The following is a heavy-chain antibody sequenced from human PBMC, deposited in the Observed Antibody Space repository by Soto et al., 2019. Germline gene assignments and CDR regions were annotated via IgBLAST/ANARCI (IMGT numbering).Heavy chain of an antibody. Sequence: QVQLQESGPGLVKPSQTLSLTCTVSGGSISSGGYYWSWIRQHPGKGLEWIGYIYYSGSTYYNPALKSRVTLSVDTSKHQFSLKLSSVTAADTAVYYCARVRVEGSSSFSGFRFDPWGQGTLVTVSS. CDR1: GGSISSGGYY. J-gene: IGHJ5*02. CDR2: IYYSGST. V-gene: IGHV4-31*03. CDR3: ARVRVEGSSSFSGFRFDP. D-gene: IGHD6-6*01.